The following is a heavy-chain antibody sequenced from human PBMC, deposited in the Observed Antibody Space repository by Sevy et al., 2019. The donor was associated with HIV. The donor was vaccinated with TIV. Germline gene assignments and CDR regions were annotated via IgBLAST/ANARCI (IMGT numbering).Heavy chain of an antibody. J-gene: IGHJ4*02. Sequence: GGSLRLSCAASGFTFSSYSMNWVRQAPGKGLEWVSSISSSSSYIYYADSVKGRFTISRDNAKNSLYLQMNSLRAEDTVVYYCASRYDFWSGYYRPFDYWGQGTLVTVSS. D-gene: IGHD3-3*01. CDR3: ASRYDFWSGYYRPFDY. V-gene: IGHV3-21*04. CDR2: ISSSSSYI. CDR1: GFTFSSYS.